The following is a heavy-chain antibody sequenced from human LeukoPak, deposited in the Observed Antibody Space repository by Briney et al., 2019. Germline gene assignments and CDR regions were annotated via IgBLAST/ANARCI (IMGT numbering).Heavy chain of an antibody. CDR1: GGSISSGGYY. D-gene: IGHD2-2*01. Sequence: PSQTLSLTCTVSGGSISSGGYYWSWIRQHPGKGLEWIGYIYYSGSTYYNPSLKSRVTISVDTSKNQFSLKLSSVTAADTAVYYCARALGRYSSSTSCYGYYFDYWGQGTLVTVSS. V-gene: IGHV4-31*03. CDR2: IYYSGST. CDR3: ARALGRYSSSTSCYGYYFDY. J-gene: IGHJ4*02.